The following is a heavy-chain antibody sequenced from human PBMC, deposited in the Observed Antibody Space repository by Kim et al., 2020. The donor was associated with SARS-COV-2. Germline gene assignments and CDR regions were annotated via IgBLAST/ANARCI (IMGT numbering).Heavy chain of an antibody. D-gene: IGHD2-2*01. Sequence: GGSLRLSCAASGFTVSSNYMSWVRQAPGKGLEWVSVIYSGGSTYYADSVKGRFTISRDNSKNTLYLQMNSLRADDTAVYYCARVPDIVVVPAATGYFDYWGQGTLVTVSS. V-gene: IGHV3-66*02. CDR1: GFTVSSNY. J-gene: IGHJ4*02. CDR3: ARVPDIVVVPAATGYFDY. CDR2: IYSGGST.